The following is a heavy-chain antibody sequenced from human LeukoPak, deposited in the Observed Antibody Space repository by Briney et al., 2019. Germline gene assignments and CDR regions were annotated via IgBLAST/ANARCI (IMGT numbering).Heavy chain of an antibody. D-gene: IGHD6-6*01. CDR1: GFTVSSNY. Sequence: PGGSLRLSCAASGFTVSSNYMSWVRQAPGKGLEWVSAIYGNGGTTYYADSVKGRFTISRDNSKNTLYLQMNSLRAEDTALFYCAKGVEYSSSSSFDYWGQGTLVTVSS. CDR3: AKGVEYSSSSSFDY. V-gene: IGHV3-23*01. CDR2: IYGNGGTT. J-gene: IGHJ4*02.